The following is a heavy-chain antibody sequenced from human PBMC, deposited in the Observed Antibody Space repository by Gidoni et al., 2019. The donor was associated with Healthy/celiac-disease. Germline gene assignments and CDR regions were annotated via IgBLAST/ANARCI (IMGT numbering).Heavy chain of an antibody. CDR2: IWYDGSNK. CDR3: AREDGGAVAGNGFDY. V-gene: IGHV3-33*01. D-gene: IGHD6-19*01. J-gene: IGHJ4*02. Sequence: QVQLVESGGGVVQPGRSLRLSCAASGFTFSSYGMHWVRQAPGKGLEWVAVIWYDGSNKYYADSVKGRFTISRDNSKNTLYLQMNSLRAEDTAVYYCAREDGGAVAGNGFDYWGQGTLVTVSS. CDR1: GFTFSSYG.